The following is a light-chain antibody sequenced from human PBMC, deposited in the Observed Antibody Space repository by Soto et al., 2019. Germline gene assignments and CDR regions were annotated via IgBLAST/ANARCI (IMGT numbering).Light chain of an antibody. CDR1: SSDVGGYDY. J-gene: IGLJ1*01. CDR3: SSHTSGSTRV. CDR2: EVT. Sequence: QSVLTQPASVSGSPGQSIAISCTGTSSDVGGYDYVSWYQQQPDKTHKIMIYEVTMCPSGVSNRFSGSKSGNTASLTISGLQSEDEADYYCSSHTSGSTRVFGTGTKVTVL. V-gene: IGLV2-14*01.